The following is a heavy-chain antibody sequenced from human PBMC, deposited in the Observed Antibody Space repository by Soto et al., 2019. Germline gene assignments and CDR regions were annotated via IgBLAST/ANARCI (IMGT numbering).Heavy chain of an antibody. V-gene: IGHV6-1*01. Sequence: SQALSITGSSSWVSFSSNIAAWNWIRQSPSRGLEWLGRTYYRSKWYNDYAVSVKSRITINPDTSKNQFSLQLNSVTPEDTAVYSCARALGRTMIVVVWGKGTLVTVS. D-gene: IGHD3-22*01. J-gene: IGHJ4*02. CDR1: WVSFSSNIAA. CDR2: TYYRSKWYN. CDR3: ARALGRTMIVVV.